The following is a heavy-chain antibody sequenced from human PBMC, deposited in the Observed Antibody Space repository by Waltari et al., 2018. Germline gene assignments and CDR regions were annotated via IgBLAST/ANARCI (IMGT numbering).Heavy chain of an antibody. V-gene: IGHV4-38-2*01. CDR3: ASPMATITNDAVDI. CDR1: GYSISSGYY. D-gene: IGHD5-12*01. CDR2: IYHSGST. Sequence: QVQLQESGPGLVKPSETLSLTCAVSGYSISSGYYWGWIRQPPGKGLDWIGSIYHSGSTYYNPSLKSLGTISVDTSKNQFALKRSSVTAADTAVYYCASPMATITNDAVDIWGQGTMVTVSS. J-gene: IGHJ3*02.